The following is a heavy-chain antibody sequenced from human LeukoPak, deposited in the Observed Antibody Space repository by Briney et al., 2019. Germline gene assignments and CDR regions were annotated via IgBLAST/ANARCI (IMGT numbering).Heavy chain of an antibody. CDR2: IIPILGIA. CDR1: GGTFSSYA. J-gene: IGHJ5*02. D-gene: IGHD2-15*01. V-gene: IGHV1-69*04. Sequence: ASVKVSCKASGGTFSSYAISWVRQAPGQGLEWMGRIIPILGIANYAQKFQGRVTITADKSTSTAYMELSSLRSEDTAVYYCAREEYCSGGSCYSSWFDPWGQGTLVTVSS. CDR3: AREEYCSGGSCYSSWFDP.